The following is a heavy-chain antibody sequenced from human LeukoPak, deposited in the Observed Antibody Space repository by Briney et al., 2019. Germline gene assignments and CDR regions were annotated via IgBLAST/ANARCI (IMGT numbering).Heavy chain of an antibody. D-gene: IGHD3-22*01. CDR2: INHSGST. CDR1: GGSFSGYY. V-gene: IGHV4-34*01. J-gene: IGHJ5*02. Sequence: SETLSLTCAVYGGSFSGYYWSWIRQPPGKGLEWIGEINHSGSTNYNPSLESRVTVSADTSRNQLSLSLTSVTAADSAVYYCARPYYYDSRIDPWGQGILVTVSS. CDR3: ARPYYYDSRIDP.